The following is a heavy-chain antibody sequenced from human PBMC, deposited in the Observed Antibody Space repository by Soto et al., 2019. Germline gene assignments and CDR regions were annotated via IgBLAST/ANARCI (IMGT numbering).Heavy chain of an antibody. J-gene: IGHJ6*02. CDR3: ARVSDDSSGWYYYYGMDV. CDR2: IYPGDSDT. V-gene: IGHV5-51*01. CDR1: GYSFTSYW. D-gene: IGHD3-22*01. Sequence: RGESLKISCKGSGYSFTSYWIGWVRQMPGKGLEWMGIIYPGDSDTRYSPSFQGQVTISADKSISTAYLQWSSLKASDTAMYYCARVSDDSSGWYYYYGMDVWGQGTTVTVSS.